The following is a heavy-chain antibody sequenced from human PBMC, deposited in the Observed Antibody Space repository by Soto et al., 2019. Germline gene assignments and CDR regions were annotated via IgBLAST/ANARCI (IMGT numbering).Heavy chain of an antibody. D-gene: IGHD6-13*01. Sequence: GESLKISCNGSGYIFAAFWIGWVRQMPGKGLEWMGIIFPANSDTRYSPSFEGQVTISADKSINTAYLQWRSLTASDTAIYYCASLPIAAGGSNWFDPWGQGTLVTVSS. V-gene: IGHV5-51*01. J-gene: IGHJ5*02. CDR3: ASLPIAAGGSNWFDP. CDR2: IFPANSDT. CDR1: GYIFAAFW.